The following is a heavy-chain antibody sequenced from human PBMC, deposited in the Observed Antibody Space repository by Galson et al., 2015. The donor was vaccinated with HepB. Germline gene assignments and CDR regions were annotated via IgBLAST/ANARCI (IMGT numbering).Heavy chain of an antibody. V-gene: IGHV3-11*01. Sequence: SLRLSCAASTFIFSDYYMSWIRQAPGKGLEWVSYISSSGSTIYYADSVKGRFAISRDNAKNSLYLQMNSLRAEDTAVYYCARVYDGGAVAGTSPEVSAFDIWGQGTMVTVSS. CDR1: TFIFSDYY. CDR2: ISSSGSTI. CDR3: ARVYDGGAVAGTSPEVSAFDI. J-gene: IGHJ3*02. D-gene: IGHD6-19*01.